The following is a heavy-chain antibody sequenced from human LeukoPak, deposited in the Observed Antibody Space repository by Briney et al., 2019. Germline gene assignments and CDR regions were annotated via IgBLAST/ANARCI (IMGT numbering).Heavy chain of an antibody. CDR1: GYTFTSYG. CDR3: AAGSGSYYRDFDY. D-gene: IGHD1-26*01. CDR2: ISAYNGNT. Sequence: ASVKVSCKASGYTFTSYGISWVRQAPGQGLEWMGWISAYNGNTNYAQKFQGRVTITADESTSTAYMELSNLRSEDTAVYYCAAGSGSYYRDFDYWGQGTLVTVSS. V-gene: IGHV1-18*01. J-gene: IGHJ4*02.